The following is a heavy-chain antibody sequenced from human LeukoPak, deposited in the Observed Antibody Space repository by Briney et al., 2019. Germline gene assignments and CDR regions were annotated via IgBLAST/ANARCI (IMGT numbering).Heavy chain of an antibody. CDR1: GFTFSSYA. J-gene: IGHJ4*02. V-gene: IGHV3-30*04. Sequence: PGGSLRLSCAASGFTFSSYAMHWVRQAPGKGLEWVAVISYDGSNKYYADSVKGRFTISRDNSKNTLYLQMNSLRAEDTAVYYCAKGFWEGATLGPFDYWGQGTLVTVSS. CDR3: AKGFWEGATLGPFDY. CDR2: ISYDGSNK. D-gene: IGHD1-26*01.